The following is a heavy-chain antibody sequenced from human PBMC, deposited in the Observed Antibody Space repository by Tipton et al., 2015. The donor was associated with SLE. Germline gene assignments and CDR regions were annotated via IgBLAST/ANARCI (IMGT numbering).Heavy chain of an antibody. CDR3: ARKGVTGTTNWFDP. D-gene: IGHD1-1*01. Sequence: TLSLTCAVSGYSISSGYYWSWIRQSPGKGLEWIGFVYHMGSVNYNPSLRSRVTISVDRSNNQVSLKLTSVSAADTAVYYCARKGVTGTTNWFDPWGQGNLVTVSS. V-gene: IGHV4-38-2*01. CDR1: GYSISSGYY. CDR2: VYHMGSV. J-gene: IGHJ5*02.